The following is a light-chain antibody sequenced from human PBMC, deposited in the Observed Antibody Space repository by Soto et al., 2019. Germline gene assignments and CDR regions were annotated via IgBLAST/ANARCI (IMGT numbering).Light chain of an antibody. J-gene: IGKJ5*01. V-gene: IGKV3-20*01. CDR2: GAS. CDR3: QQYGNSPIT. Sequence: EIVLTQSPATLSLSPGARATLSCRASQSVSSYLAWYQQKPGQAPRLLIYGASSRATGTPARFSGSGSGTDFTLTINRLEPEDFAVYYCQQYGNSPITFGQGTRLEIK. CDR1: QSVSSY.